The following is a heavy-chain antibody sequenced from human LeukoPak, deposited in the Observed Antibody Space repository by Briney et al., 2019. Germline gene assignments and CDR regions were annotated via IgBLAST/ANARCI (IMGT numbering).Heavy chain of an antibody. CDR1: GYTFSSHG. J-gene: IGHJ6*03. V-gene: IGHV1-2*02. CDR2: INPNSGGT. D-gene: IGHD5-24*01. CDR3: ARERWLQLNYYYMDV. Sequence: ASVKVSCKASGYTFSSHGISWVRQAPGQGLEWMGWINPNSGGTNYAQKFQGRVTMTRDTSISTAYMELSRLRSDDTAVYYCARERWLQLNYYYMDVWGKGTTVTVSS.